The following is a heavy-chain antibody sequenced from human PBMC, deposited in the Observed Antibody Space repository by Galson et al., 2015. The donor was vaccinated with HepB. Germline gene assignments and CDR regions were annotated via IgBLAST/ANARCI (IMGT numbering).Heavy chain of an antibody. Sequence: SLRLSCAASGFTFSSYAMHWVRQAPGKGLEWVAVISYDGSNKYYADSVKGRFTISRDNSKNTLYLQMNSLRAEDTAVYYCASSNSIAAVIDYWGQGTLVTVSS. CDR3: ASSNSIAAVIDY. D-gene: IGHD6-13*01. V-gene: IGHV3-30*04. CDR1: GFTFSSYA. CDR2: ISYDGSNK. J-gene: IGHJ4*02.